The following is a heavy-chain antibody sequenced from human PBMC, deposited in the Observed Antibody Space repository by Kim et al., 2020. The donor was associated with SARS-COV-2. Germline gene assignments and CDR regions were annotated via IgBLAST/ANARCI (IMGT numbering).Heavy chain of an antibody. J-gene: IGHJ6*03. V-gene: IGHV3-9*01. CDR2: ISWNSGSI. CDR3: AKDSFWNPHYMDV. CDR1: GFTFGDYA. Sequence: GGSLRLSCAASGFTFGDYAMHWVRQAPGKGLEWVSGISWNSGSIGYADSVKGRFTISRDNAKNSLYLPMNSLRAEDTALYYCAKDSFWNPHYMDVWGKGATGPVSS. D-gene: IGHD1-1*01.